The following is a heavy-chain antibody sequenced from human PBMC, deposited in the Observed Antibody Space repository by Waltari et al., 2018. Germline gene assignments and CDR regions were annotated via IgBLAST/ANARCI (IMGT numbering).Heavy chain of an antibody. Sequence: EVQLVETGGGLIQPGGSLRLSCAASGFTVSSNYMGWVRQAPGKGLEWVSVIYSGGSTYYADAVKGRFTISRDNSKNTLYLQMNSRRAEDTAVYYCARCSGGSCDYWGQGTLVTVSS. J-gene: IGHJ4*02. V-gene: IGHV3-53*02. D-gene: IGHD2-15*01. CDR3: ARCSGGSCDY. CDR1: GFTVSSNY. CDR2: IYSGGST.